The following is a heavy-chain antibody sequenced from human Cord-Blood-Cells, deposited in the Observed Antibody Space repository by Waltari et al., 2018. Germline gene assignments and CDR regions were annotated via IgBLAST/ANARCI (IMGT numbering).Heavy chain of an antibody. J-gene: IGHJ4*02. CDR1: GGSISRSNW. V-gene: IGHV4-4*02. CDR2: IYHSGST. CDR3: ARDLGGGYYYFDY. Sequence: QVQLQESGPGLVKPSGNLSLTCAVSGGSISRSNWWIWVRQPPGKGLEWIGEIYHSGSTNYNPSLKSRVTISVDKSKNQFSLKLSSVTAADTAVYYCARDLGGGYYYFDYWGQGTLVTVSS. D-gene: IGHD3-22*01.